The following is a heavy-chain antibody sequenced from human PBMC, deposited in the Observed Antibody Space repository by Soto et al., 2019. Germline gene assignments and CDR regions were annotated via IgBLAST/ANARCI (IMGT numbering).Heavy chain of an antibody. Sequence: PGGSLRLSCAASGFTFSSYGMHWVRQAPGKGLEWVAVISYDGSNKYYADSVKGRFTISRDNSKNTLYLQMNSLRAEDTAVYYCAKDGGYDSSGYYYGYFQHWGQGTLVTVSS. V-gene: IGHV3-30*18. D-gene: IGHD3-22*01. CDR1: GFTFSSYG. CDR3: AKDGGYDSSGYYYGYFQH. J-gene: IGHJ1*01. CDR2: ISYDGSNK.